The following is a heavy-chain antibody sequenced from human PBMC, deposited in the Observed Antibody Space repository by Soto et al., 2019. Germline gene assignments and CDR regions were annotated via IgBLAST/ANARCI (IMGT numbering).Heavy chain of an antibody. CDR3: ARQVATTDYGMDV. CDR1: GGSISSSSYY. D-gene: IGHD5-12*01. Sequence: SETLSLTCTVSGGSISSSSYYWGWIRQPPGKGLEWIGSIYYSGSTYYNPSLKSRVTISVDTSKNQFSLKLSSVTAADTAVYYCARQVATTDYGMDVWGQGTTVT. CDR2: IYYSGST. J-gene: IGHJ6*02. V-gene: IGHV4-39*01.